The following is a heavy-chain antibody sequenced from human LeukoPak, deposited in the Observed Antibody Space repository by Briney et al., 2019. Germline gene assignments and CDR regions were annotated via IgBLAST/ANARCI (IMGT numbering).Heavy chain of an antibody. CDR3: AREGSSWYTYYYYMDV. J-gene: IGHJ6*03. Sequence: GGSLRLSCAASGFTFSSYWMSWVRQAPGKGLEWVANIKQDGSEKYYVDSVKGRFTISRDNAKNSLYLQMNSLRAEGTAVYYCAREGSSWYTYYYYMDVWGKGTTVTVSS. D-gene: IGHD6-13*01. CDR1: GFTFSSYW. CDR2: IKQDGSEK. V-gene: IGHV3-7*01.